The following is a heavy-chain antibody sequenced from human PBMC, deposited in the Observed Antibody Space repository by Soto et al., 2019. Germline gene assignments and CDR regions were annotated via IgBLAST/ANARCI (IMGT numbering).Heavy chain of an antibody. CDR3: AKDRGAMQGYYYGMDV. Sequence: PGGSLRLSCAASGFTFSSYAMSWVRQAPGKGLEWVSAISGSGGSTYYADSVKGRSTISRDNSKNTLYLQMNSLRAEDTAVYYCAKDRGAMQGYYYGMDVWGQGTTVTVSS. D-gene: IGHD3-10*01. J-gene: IGHJ6*02. V-gene: IGHV3-23*01. CDR2: ISGSGGST. CDR1: GFTFSSYA.